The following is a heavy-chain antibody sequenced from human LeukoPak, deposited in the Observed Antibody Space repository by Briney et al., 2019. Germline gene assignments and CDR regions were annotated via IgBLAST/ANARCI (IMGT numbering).Heavy chain of an antibody. D-gene: IGHD3-22*01. CDR3: AREDYYDSSGY. J-gene: IGHJ4*02. CDR1: GGSFSGYY. Sequence: SGTLSLTCAVYGGSFSGYYWSWIRQPPGKGLEWIGEINHSGSTNYNPSLKSRVTISVDTSKNQFSLKLSSVTAADTAVYYCAREDYYDSSGYWGQGTLVTVSS. CDR2: INHSGST. V-gene: IGHV4-34*01.